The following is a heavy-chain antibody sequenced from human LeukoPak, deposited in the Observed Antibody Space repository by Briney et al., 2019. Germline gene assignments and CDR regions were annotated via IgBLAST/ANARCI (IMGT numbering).Heavy chain of an antibody. J-gene: IGHJ4*02. V-gene: IGHV3-15*01. Sequence: PGGSLRLSCAASGFTFSSYAMSWVRQAPGKGLEWVGRIKTKTDGGPTDYAAPVKGRFSISRDDSENTLYLQMDSLKTEDTAVYYCTTLRGSRFEYWGQGTLVTVSS. CDR1: GFTFSSYA. CDR3: TTLRGSRFEY. CDR2: IKTKTDGGPT. D-gene: IGHD3-16*01.